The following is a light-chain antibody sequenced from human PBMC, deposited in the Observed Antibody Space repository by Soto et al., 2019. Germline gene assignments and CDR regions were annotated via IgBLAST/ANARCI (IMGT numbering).Light chain of an antibody. V-gene: IGKV1-12*01. Sequence: DIQMTQSPSSVSASVVDTVTVSCRASQVISSWLAWYQQKPGRAPNLLIYKASTLQTGVPSRFSGSGSGTDFTLTITNLQPEDFATYYCHQASSFPLSFGGGSKVDIK. CDR1: QVISSW. J-gene: IGKJ4*01. CDR2: KAS. CDR3: HQASSFPLS.